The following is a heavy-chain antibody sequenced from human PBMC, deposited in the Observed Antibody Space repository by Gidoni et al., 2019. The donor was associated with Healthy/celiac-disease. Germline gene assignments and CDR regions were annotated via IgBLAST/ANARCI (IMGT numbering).Heavy chain of an antibody. J-gene: IGHJ1*01. CDR3: AKGAMLRREIQH. Sequence: EVQLVESGGGLVQPGGSLRLSCAASGFTFSSYAMSWVRQAPGKGRGGVSCISGSVGSTYYADSVKGRFTISRDNSKNTLYLQMNSLRAEDTAVYYCAKGAMLRREIQHWGQGTLVTVSS. V-gene: IGHV3-23*04. D-gene: IGHD3-10*01. CDR1: GFTFSSYA. CDR2: ISGSVGST.